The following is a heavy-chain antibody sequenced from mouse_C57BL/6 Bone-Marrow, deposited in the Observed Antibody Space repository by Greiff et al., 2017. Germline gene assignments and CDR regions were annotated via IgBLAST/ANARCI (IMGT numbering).Heavy chain of an antibody. CDR1: GYTFTSYW. Sequence: QVQLQQPGAELVKPGASVKMSCKASGYTFTSYWITWVKQRPGQGLEWIGDIYPGSGSTNYNEKFKSKATLTVDTSSSTAYMQLSSLTSEDSAVYYCARRAAQATWAMDYWGQGTSVTVSS. J-gene: IGHJ4*01. CDR2: IYPGSGST. D-gene: IGHD3-2*02. V-gene: IGHV1-55*01. CDR3: ARRAAQATWAMDY.